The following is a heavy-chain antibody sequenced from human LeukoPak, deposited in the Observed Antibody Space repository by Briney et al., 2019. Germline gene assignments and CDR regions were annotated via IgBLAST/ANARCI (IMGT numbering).Heavy chain of an antibody. V-gene: IGHV3-53*04. CDR2: IYSGGST. D-gene: IGHD6-6*01. J-gene: IGHJ4*02. Sequence: GGSLRLSCAASGFTVSSNYMSWVRQAPGKGLEWVSVIYSGGSTYYADSVKGRFTISRHNSKNTLYLQMNSLRAEDTAVYYCARDLIAARSYYFDYWGQGTLVTVSS. CDR3: ARDLIAARSYYFDY. CDR1: GFTVSSNY.